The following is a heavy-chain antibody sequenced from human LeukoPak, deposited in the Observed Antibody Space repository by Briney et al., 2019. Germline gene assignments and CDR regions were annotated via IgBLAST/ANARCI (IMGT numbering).Heavy chain of an antibody. CDR3: ARDESGSYLSSGSNQRAINHYYYYYMDV. D-gene: IGHD1-26*01. V-gene: IGHV1-46*01. Sequence: GASVKVSCKASGYTFTSYYMHWVRQAPGQGLEWMGIINPSGGSTSYAQKFQGRVTMTRDTSTSTVYMELSSLRSEDTAVYYCARDESGSYLSSGSNQRAINHYYYYYMDVWGKGTTVTVSS. CDR2: INPSGGST. J-gene: IGHJ6*03. CDR1: GYTFTSYY.